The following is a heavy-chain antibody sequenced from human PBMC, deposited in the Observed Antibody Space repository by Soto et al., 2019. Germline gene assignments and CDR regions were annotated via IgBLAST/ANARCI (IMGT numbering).Heavy chain of an antibody. D-gene: IGHD3-16*01. J-gene: IGHJ3*01. CDR3: ARLRRDWGDSFDL. CDR2: IIPVFDKA. CDR1: GGPFGSSA. Sequence: QVQLVQSGADVRKPGWSGKVSCKTSGGPFGSSAFIWVRQAPAQGLEWMGEIIPVFDKANYAQNFQGRLTITADEPTGTVFMQLSSLRSEDTAVYFCARLRRDWGDSFDLWGLGTFVTVSS. V-gene: IGHV1-69*01.